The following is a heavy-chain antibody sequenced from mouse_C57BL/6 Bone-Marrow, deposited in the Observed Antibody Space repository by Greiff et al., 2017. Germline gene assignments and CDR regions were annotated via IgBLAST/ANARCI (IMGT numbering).Heavy chain of an antibody. CDR1: GFNIKDDY. Sequence: VQLKQSGAELVRPGASVKLSCTASGFNIKDDYMHWVKQRPEQGLEWIGWIDPENGDTEYASKFQGKATITADTSSNTAYLQLSSLTSEDTAVYYCTGTVVAHWYFDVWGTGTTVTVSS. D-gene: IGHD1-1*01. CDR2: IDPENGDT. J-gene: IGHJ1*03. V-gene: IGHV14-4*01. CDR3: TGTVVAHWYFDV.